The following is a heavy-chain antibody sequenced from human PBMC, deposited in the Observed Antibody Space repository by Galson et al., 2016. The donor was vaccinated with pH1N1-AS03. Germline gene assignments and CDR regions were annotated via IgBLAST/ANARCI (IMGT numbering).Heavy chain of an antibody. CDR3: ARERVYSEIRHPFDI. V-gene: IGHV1-69*05. J-gene: IGHJ3*02. Sequence: SVKVSCKASGGTLNNYAVNWVRQAPGQGLEWMGGISPIFGSANHAQKFQGRITITTDTSTSTVYMELVSLRSEDTAVYYCARERVYSEIRHPFDIWGQVTMVTVSS. CDR1: GGTLNNYA. D-gene: IGHD2-15*01. CDR2: ISPIFGSA.